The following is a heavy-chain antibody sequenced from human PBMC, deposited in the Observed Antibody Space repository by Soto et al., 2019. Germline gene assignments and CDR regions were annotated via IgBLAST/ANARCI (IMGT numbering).Heavy chain of an antibody. CDR3: ARDRGGDLKAFDI. CDR1: GFTFSTYS. D-gene: IGHD3-10*01. J-gene: IGHJ3*02. CDR2: ISSSSSYI. Sequence: EVQLVESGGGLVKPGGSLRLSCAASGFTFSTYSMNWVRQAPGKGLEWVSSISSSSSYIYYADSVKGRFTISRDNAKNTRYLQMNSLRAEDTAVYYCARDRGGDLKAFDIGGQGTMVTVSS. V-gene: IGHV3-21*01.